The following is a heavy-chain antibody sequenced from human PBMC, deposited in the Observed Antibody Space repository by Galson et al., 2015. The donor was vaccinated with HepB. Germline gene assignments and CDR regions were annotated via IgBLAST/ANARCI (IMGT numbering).Heavy chain of an antibody. CDR3: ARASWGYDYDNWFDP. CDR2: ISAYNGNT. Sequence: SVKVSCKASGYTFTSYGISWVRPAPGQGLEWMGWISAYNGNTNYAQKLQGRVTMTTDTSTSTAYMELRSLRSDDTAVYYCARASWGYDYDNWFDPWGQGTLVTVSS. CDR1: GYTFTSYG. V-gene: IGHV1-18*01. J-gene: IGHJ5*02. D-gene: IGHD5-12*01.